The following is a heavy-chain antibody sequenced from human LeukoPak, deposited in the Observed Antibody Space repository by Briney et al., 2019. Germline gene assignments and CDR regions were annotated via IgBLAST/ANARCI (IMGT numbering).Heavy chain of an antibody. V-gene: IGHV3-30*18. CDR2: ISYDGSNK. J-gene: IGHJ4*02. CDR3: AKSRGGDYGVGGDY. D-gene: IGHD4-17*01. CDR1: GFPFSSYG. Sequence: GRSLSLSCAASGFPFSSYGMHWVRQAPGKGLEWVVVISYDGSNKYYADSVKGRFTISRDNSKNTLYLQMNSLRAEDTAVYYCAKSRGGDYGVGGDYWGQGTLVTVSS.